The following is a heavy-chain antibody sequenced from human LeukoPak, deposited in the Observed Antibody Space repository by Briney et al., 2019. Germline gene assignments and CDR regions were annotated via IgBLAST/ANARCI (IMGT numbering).Heavy chain of an antibody. V-gene: IGHV3-7*01. Sequence: GGSLRLSCAPSGFTFSNYWMTWVRQAPGKGLQWVANIKQDGTEKFYVDSVKGRFIISRDNAKNSLYPQMNSLRAEDTAVYYCAREISSWYRTEGRFDPWGQGTLVTVSS. CDR3: AREISSWYRTEGRFDP. J-gene: IGHJ5*02. CDR1: GFTFSNYW. CDR2: IKQDGTEK. D-gene: IGHD6-13*01.